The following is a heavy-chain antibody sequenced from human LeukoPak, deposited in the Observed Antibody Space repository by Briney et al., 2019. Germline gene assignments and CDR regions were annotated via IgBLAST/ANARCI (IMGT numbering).Heavy chain of an antibody. CDR1: GGSVSSSH. Sequence: PSETLSLTCTVSGGSVSSSHWNWIRQPPGKGLEWIGNVYYSGSTKYNPSLRSRVTMSLDTSNNQCSLNLRSVTASDTALYYCTRGYYEPFDRWGQGTLVTVSS. D-gene: IGHD3-22*01. CDR2: VYYSGST. V-gene: IGHV4-59*02. J-gene: IGHJ4*02. CDR3: TRGYYEPFDR.